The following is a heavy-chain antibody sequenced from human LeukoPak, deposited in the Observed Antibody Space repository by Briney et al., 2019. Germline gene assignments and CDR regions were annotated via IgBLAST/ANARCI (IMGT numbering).Heavy chain of an antibody. D-gene: IGHD2-2*01. CDR3: AKDLRYRSSTSCFTGSDY. V-gene: IGHV3-23*01. Sequence: GGSLRLSCAASGFTFSSYAMSWVRQAPGKRLEWVSAISGSGGSSYYADSVKGRFTISRDNSKNTLYLQMNSLRAADTAVYYCAKDLRYRSSTSCFTGSDYWGQGTLVTVSS. CDR1: GFTFSSYA. CDR2: ISGSGGSS. J-gene: IGHJ4*02.